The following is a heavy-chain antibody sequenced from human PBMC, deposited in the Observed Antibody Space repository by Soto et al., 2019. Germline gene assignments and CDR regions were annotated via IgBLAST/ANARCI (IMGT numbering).Heavy chain of an antibody. Sequence: ASVKVSCKASGYTFTSYGISWVRQAPGQGLEWMGWISAYNGNTNYAQKLQGRVTMTTDTSTSTAYMELRSLRSDDTAVYYCARVKNYYDSSGPYDYWGQGTLVTVS. J-gene: IGHJ4*02. CDR2: ISAYNGNT. CDR3: ARVKNYYDSSGPYDY. D-gene: IGHD3-22*01. CDR1: GYTFTSYG. V-gene: IGHV1-18*04.